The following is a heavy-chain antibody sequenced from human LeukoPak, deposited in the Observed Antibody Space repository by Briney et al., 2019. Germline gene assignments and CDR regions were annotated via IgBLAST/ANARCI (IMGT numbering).Heavy chain of an antibody. V-gene: IGHV1-18*01. D-gene: IGHD6-13*01. Sequence: ASVKVSCKASGYTFTSYGISWVRQAPGQGLEWMGWISAYNGNTNYAQKLQGRVTMTTDTSTSTAYMELRSLRSDDTAVYYCARDTSSSWYPPFYYYYYYMDVWGKGTTVTVSS. J-gene: IGHJ6*03. CDR2: ISAYNGNT. CDR3: ARDTSSSWYPPFYYYYYYMDV. CDR1: GYTFTSYG.